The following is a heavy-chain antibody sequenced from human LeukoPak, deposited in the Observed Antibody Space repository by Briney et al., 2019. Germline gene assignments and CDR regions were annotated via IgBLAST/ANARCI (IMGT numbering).Heavy chain of an antibody. V-gene: IGHV3-74*01. CDR3: ARDRSEDDSSGYIHRDFDF. Sequence: PGGSLRLSCAASGFTFSSYWMHWVRQAPGKGLVWVSRINTDGSSTSYADSVKGRFTISRDNAKNTLYLQMNSLRAEDTAVYYCARDRSEDDSSGYIHRDFDFWGQGTLVIVSS. J-gene: IGHJ4*02. D-gene: IGHD3-22*01. CDR1: GFTFSSYW. CDR2: INTDGSST.